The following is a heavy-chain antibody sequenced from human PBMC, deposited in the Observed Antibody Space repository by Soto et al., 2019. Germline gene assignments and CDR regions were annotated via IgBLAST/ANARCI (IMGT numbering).Heavy chain of an antibody. V-gene: IGHV3-30*18. CDR2: ISYDGRNK. Sequence: GGSLRLSCAASGFTFSSYGMHWVRQAPGKGLEWVALISYDGRNKYYADSLKGRFTISRDNSKNTLYLQMNSLRVEDTAVYYCAKGGGSYPSHHYYGMDVWGQGTRVTVSS. CDR1: GFTFSSYG. CDR3: AKGGGSYPSHHYYGMDV. D-gene: IGHD1-26*01. J-gene: IGHJ6*02.